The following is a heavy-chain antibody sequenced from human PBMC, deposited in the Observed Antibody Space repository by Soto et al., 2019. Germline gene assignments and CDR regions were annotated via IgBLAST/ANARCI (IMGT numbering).Heavy chain of an antibody. CDR3: AKWAAAGRYFDY. Sequence: QVQLVESGGGVVQPGRSLRLSCAASGFTFSSYGMHWVRQAPGKGLEWVAVISYDGSNKYYADSVKGRFTISRDNSKNTLYLQMNSLRAEDTAVYYCAKWAAAGRYFDYWGQGTLVTVSS. CDR1: GFTFSSYG. J-gene: IGHJ4*02. CDR2: ISYDGSNK. V-gene: IGHV3-30*18. D-gene: IGHD6-13*01.